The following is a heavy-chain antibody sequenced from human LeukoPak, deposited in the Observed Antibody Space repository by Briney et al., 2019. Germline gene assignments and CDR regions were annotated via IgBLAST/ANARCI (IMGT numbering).Heavy chain of an antibody. V-gene: IGHV3-23*01. CDR2: ITGSGTTT. D-gene: IGHD2-21*02. J-gene: IGHJ4*02. Sequence: GGSLRLSCEVSGFTFRNYGMHWVRQAPGKGLEWVSTITGSGTTTNYADSVKGRFTISRDNSKNTLSLQMNSLRAEDTALYYCAKSPKPVTAALYFDYWGQGALVTVSS. CDR1: GFTFRNYG. CDR3: AKSPKPVTAALYFDY.